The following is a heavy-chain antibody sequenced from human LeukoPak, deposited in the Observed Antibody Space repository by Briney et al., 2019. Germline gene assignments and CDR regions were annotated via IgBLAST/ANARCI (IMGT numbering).Heavy chain of an antibody. V-gene: IGHV1-3*04. J-gene: IGHJ1*01. CDR1: GYSFANYG. D-gene: IGHD3-10*01. Sequence: ASVKVSCKTSGYSFANYGMHWVRQAPRQSLEWMGWINTGNGNTKSSQKFQDRVAITRDTSASTAYMELNSLSSEDTAVYYCARVPLSDASGRYYSHWGQGTLVTVSS. CDR2: INTGNGNT. CDR3: ARVPLSDASGRYYSH.